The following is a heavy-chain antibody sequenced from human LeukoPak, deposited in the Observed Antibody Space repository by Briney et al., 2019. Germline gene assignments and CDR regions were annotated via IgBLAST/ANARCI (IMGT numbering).Heavy chain of an antibody. CDR3: ARDRITMVRGVILYYYGMDV. CDR1: GFTFSSYG. CDR2: IWYDGSNK. J-gene: IGHJ6*02. D-gene: IGHD3-10*01. V-gene: IGHV3-33*01. Sequence: GGSLRLSCAASGFTFSSYGMHWVRQAPGKGLEWVAVIWYDGSNKYYADSVKGRFTISRDNSKNTLYLQMNSLGAEDTAVYYCARDRITMVRGVILYYYGMDVWGQGTTVTVSS.